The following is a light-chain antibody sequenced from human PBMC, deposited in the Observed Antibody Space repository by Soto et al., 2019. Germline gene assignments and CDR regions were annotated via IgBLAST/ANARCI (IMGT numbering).Light chain of an antibody. V-gene: IGLV2-14*01. CDR3: SSYTSSSTPYV. Sequence: QSALTQPASVSGSPGQSLTISCTGTSSDVGGYNYVSWYQQHPGKAPKLMIYDVSNRPSGVSNRFSGSKSGNTASLTISGLQAEDDADYYCSSYTSSSTPYVFGTGTKITVL. CDR1: SSDVGGYNY. CDR2: DVS. J-gene: IGLJ1*01.